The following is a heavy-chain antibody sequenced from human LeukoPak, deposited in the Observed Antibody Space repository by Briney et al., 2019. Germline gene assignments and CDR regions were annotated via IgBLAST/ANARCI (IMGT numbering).Heavy chain of an antibody. CDR1: GGSISNYY. CDR2: IYTTGST. J-gene: IGHJ5*02. CDR3: ARDLTTNGWADNWFDP. V-gene: IGHV4-4*07. D-gene: IGHD6-19*01. Sequence: SETLSLTCTVSGGSISNYYWSWIRQPAGKGLEWIGRIYTTGSTNYNPSLKSRATMSVDTSKNHFSLKLSSVTAADTAVYYCARDLTTNGWADNWFDPWGQGTLVTISS.